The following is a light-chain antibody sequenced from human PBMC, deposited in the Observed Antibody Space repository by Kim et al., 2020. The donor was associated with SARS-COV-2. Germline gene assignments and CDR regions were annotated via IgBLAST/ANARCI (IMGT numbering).Light chain of an antibody. CDR3: QQYDNSSWT. CDR2: GAS. V-gene: IGKV3-20*01. Sequence: SPGGRAPLSIWPSKSVGSSYLAWYQQKPGQAPRLLIFGASTRATGIPDRFSGSGSATDFTLTISRLEPEDFAVYYCQQYDNSSWTFGQGTKVDIK. J-gene: IGKJ1*01. CDR1: KSVGSSY.